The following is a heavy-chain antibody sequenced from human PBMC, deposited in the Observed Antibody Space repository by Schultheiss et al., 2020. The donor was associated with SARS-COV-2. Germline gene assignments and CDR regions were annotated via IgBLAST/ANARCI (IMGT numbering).Heavy chain of an antibody. V-gene: IGHV1-18*01. CDR1: GYTFTSYG. D-gene: IGHD1-26*01. CDR2: INPNSGGT. CDR3: ARNVGATRIMDY. Sequence: ASVKVSCKASGYTFTSYGISWVRQAPGQGLEWMGWINPNSGGTNYAQKLQGRVTMTTDTSTSTAYMELRSLRSDDTAVYYCARNVGATRIMDYWGQGTLVTVSS. J-gene: IGHJ4*02.